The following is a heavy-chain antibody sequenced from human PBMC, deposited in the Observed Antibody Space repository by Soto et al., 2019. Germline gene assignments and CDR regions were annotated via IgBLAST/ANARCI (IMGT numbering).Heavy chain of an antibody. CDR3: ARALRGEY. J-gene: IGHJ4*02. CDR2: IYYNGNT. CDR1: VGSFINFY. Sequence: SETLSLTCTVSVGSFINFYWTLIRQPPGKGLECIWYIYYNGNTNYNPSLKSRVTMSVDTSKNQFSLKLTSVTAADPAVYYCARALRGEYWGQGIIVTLSS. V-gene: IGHV4-59*01. D-gene: IGHD3-10*01.